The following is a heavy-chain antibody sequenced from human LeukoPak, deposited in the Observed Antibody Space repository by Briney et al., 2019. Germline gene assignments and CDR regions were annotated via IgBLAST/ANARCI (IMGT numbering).Heavy chain of an antibody. CDR1: GYTFTSYD. CDR2: MNPNSGNT. J-gene: IGHJ6*03. CDR3: ARTRSTYYYDSSGYYFYYYYYYMDV. D-gene: IGHD3-22*01. Sequence: ASVKVSCKASGYTFTSYDINWVRQATGQGLEWTGWMNPNSGNTGYAQKFQGRVTMTRNTSISTAYMELSSLRSEDTAVYYCARTRSTYYYDSSGYYFYYYYYYMDVWGKGTTVTISS. V-gene: IGHV1-8*01.